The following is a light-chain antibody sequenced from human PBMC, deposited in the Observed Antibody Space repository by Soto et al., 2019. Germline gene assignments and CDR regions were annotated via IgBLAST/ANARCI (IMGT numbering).Light chain of an antibody. CDR3: QQYDSHSSST. V-gene: IGKV1-5*01. CDR1: QSISTW. CDR2: DAF. Sequence: DIPMTQSPSALSASVGDRVTITCRASQSISTWLAWYQQKPGKAPKLLIYDAFSLQSGVPSRFSGSGSGTEFTLTISSLQPDDFATYYCQQYDSHSSSTFGQGTKLESK. J-gene: IGKJ2*01.